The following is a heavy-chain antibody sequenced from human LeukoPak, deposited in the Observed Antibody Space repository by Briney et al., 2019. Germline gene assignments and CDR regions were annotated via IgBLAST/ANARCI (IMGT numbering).Heavy chain of an antibody. D-gene: IGHD3-10*01. J-gene: IGHJ4*02. CDR1: GFTFSSYW. Sequence: GGSLRLSCAASGFTFSSYWMSWVRQAPGKGLEWVANIKQDGSEKYYADSVKGRFTISRDNAKNSLYLQMNSLRAEDTAVYYCARSYRHYYGSGSYPYWGQGTLVTVSS. CDR2: IKQDGSEK. CDR3: ARSYRHYYGSGSYPY. V-gene: IGHV3-7*01.